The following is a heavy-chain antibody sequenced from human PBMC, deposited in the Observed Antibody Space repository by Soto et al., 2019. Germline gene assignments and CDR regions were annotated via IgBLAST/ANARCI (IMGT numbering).Heavy chain of an antibody. D-gene: IGHD3-10*01. CDR1: GFTFSSYS. V-gene: IGHV3-48*01. Sequence: GVLRLSCAASGFTFSSYSMNWVRQAPGKGLEWVSYISSSSSIIYYADSVKGRFTISRDNAKNSLYLQMNSLRAEDTAVYYCARDQSLVLLWFGELSLDAFDIWGQGTMVTVSS. CDR3: ARDQSLVLLWFGELSLDAFDI. J-gene: IGHJ3*02. CDR2: ISSSSSII.